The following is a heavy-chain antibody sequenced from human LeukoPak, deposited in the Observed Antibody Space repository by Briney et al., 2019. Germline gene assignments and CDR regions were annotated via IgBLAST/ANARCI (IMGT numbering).Heavy chain of an antibody. D-gene: IGHD2-15*01. CDR1: GFTFSGYA. J-gene: IGHJ6*03. V-gene: IGHV3-23*01. CDR2: ISGTGGSA. Sequence: GGSLRLSCAASGFTFSGYAMSWVRQAPGKGLEWVSAISGTGGSAYYTDSVKGRFTISRDNSKNTLYLQMNSLRAEDTAIYYCAKNGDRGAYCTGGTCYPYFYYYMDVWGKGTTVTVSS. CDR3: AKNGDRGAYCTGGTCYPYFYYYMDV.